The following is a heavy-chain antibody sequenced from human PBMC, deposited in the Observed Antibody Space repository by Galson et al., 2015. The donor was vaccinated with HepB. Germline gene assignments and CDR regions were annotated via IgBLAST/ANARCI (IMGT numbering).Heavy chain of an antibody. CDR2: ISYDGSNK. CDR1: GFTFSRYA. CDR3: AKADVAYSSSSAGFDY. J-gene: IGHJ4*02. Sequence: SLRLSCAASGFTFSRYAIHWVRQAPDKGLEWVAIISYDGSNKNYGDSVKGRFTISRDNSRNTLYVQMNSLRAEDTAVYYCAKADVAYSSSSAGFDYWGQGALVTVSS. V-gene: IGHV3-30*18. D-gene: IGHD6-6*01.